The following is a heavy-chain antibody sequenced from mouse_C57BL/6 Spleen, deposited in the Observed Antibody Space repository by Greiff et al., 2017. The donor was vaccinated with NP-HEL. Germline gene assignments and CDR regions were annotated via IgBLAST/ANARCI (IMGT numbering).Heavy chain of an antibody. J-gene: IGHJ3*01. V-gene: IGHV5-12*01. CDR2: ISNGGGST. CDR1: GFTFSDYY. CDR3: ARQGYGSSSPWFAY. Sequence: EVQLVESGGGLVQPGGSLKLSCAASGFTFSDYYMYWVRQTPEKRLEWVAYISNGGGSTYYPDTVKGRFTISRDNAKNTLYLQMSRLKSEDTAMYYCARQGYGSSSPWFAYWGQGTLVTVSA. D-gene: IGHD1-1*01.